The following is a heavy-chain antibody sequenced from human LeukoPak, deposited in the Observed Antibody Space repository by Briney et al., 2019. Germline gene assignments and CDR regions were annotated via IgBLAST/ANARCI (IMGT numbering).Heavy chain of an antibody. CDR1: GFTFSSYW. Sequence: GGSLRLSCTASGFTFSSYWMHWVRQAPGRGLVWVSRINGDGSSADYADSVKGRFTISRGNAKNTLYLQMNSLRAEDTAVYYCARGKATYDYWGQRTLVTVSS. CDR3: ARGKATYDY. J-gene: IGHJ4*02. V-gene: IGHV3-74*01. CDR2: INGDGSSA.